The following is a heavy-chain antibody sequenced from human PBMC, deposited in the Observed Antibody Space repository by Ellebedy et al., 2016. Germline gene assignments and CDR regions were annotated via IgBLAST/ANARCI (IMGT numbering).Heavy chain of an antibody. CDR1: GYTFTSYG. D-gene: IGHD1-20*01. V-gene: IGHV1-18*01. CDR2: ISAYNGNT. J-gene: IGHJ6*02. CDR3: ARDEGYNWNDVEGGYYYYGMDV. Sequence: ASVKVSCKASGYTFTSYGISWVRQAAGQGLAWMGWISAYNGNTNYAQKLQGRVTMTTDTSKSTAYMELRCLRSDDTAVYYWARDEGYNWNDVEGGYYYYGMDVWGQGTTVTVSS.